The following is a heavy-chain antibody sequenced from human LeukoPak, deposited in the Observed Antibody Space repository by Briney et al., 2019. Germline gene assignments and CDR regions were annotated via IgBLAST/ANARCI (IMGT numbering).Heavy chain of an antibody. CDR2: INWNGGST. V-gene: IGHV3-20*04. J-gene: IGHJ3*02. CDR1: GFTFDDYG. CDR3: AKDRDTAMVRDAFDI. D-gene: IGHD5-18*01. Sequence: GGSLRLSCAASGFTFDDYGMSWVRQAPGKGLEWVSGINWNGGSTGYADSVKGRFTISRDNSKNTLYLQMNSLRAEDTAVYYCAKDRDTAMVRDAFDIWGQGTMVTVSS.